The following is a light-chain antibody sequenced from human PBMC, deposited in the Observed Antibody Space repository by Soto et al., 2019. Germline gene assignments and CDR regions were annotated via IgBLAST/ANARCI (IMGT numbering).Light chain of an antibody. J-gene: IGLJ2*01. CDR2: EVN. V-gene: IGLV2-23*02. CDR1: SSAVGSYNL. CDR3: CSYAGNSIFV. Sequence: QSALTQPASVSGSPGQSITISCPGTSSAVGSYNLVSWYQQLPGKAPILIIYEVNERPSGISNRFSGSKSGNTASLTTSGLQGDDEADYDCCSYAGNSIFVFGGGTKLTVL.